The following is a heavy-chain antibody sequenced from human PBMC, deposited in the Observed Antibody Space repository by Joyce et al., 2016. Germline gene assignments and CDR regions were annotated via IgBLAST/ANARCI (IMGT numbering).Heavy chain of an antibody. D-gene: IGHD3-10*01. J-gene: IGHJ4*02. CDR1: GYSFANYW. Sequence: EVQLVQSGAEVKKPGESLKISCKASGYSFANYWIGWVRQMPGKGLEWMVIIFTCDSDTRYSPSFQGQVTISADKSISTAYLQWSSLKASDTAMYYCARNYYGSGSYYRAFDYWGQGTLVTVSS. CDR3: ARNYYGSGSYYRAFDY. V-gene: IGHV5-51*01. CDR2: IFTCDSDT.